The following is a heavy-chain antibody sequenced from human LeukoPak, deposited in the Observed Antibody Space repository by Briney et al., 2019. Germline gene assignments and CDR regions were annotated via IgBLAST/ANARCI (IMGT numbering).Heavy chain of an antibody. CDR1: GFTFSSYS. J-gene: IGHJ4*02. D-gene: IGHD1-14*01. Sequence: GGSLRLSCAASGFTFSSYSMNWVRQAPGKGLEWVSSTSSSSSYIYYADSVKGRFTISRDNAKNSLYLQMNSLRGEDTAVYYCAKDFWITDRFGGDDYWGQGTLVTVSS. V-gene: IGHV3-21*01. CDR2: TSSSSSYI. CDR3: AKDFWITDRFGGDDY.